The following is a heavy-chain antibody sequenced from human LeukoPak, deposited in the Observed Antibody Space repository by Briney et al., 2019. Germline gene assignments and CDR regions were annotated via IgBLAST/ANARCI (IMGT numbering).Heavy chain of an antibody. V-gene: IGHV3-21*01. CDR1: GFTINTYS. Sequence: PGGSLRLSCAASGFTINTYSMNWVRQAPGKGLEWVSSISSSSSYIYYSDSVKGRFTISRDNAKNSLYLQMNSLRAEDTAVYFCASRYCSGGSCYCDRYWGQGTLVTVSS. CDR2: ISSSSSYI. J-gene: IGHJ4*02. D-gene: IGHD2-15*01. CDR3: ASRYCSGGSCYCDRY.